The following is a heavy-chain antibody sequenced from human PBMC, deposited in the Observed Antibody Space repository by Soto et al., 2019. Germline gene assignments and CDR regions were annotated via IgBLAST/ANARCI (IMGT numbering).Heavy chain of an antibody. CDR3: ARVSSSIVVVPDYGMDV. V-gene: IGHV1-18*04. D-gene: IGHD2-15*01. Sequence: QVQLVQSEVEVKKPGASVKVSCKASGYTFISHGISWVRQAPGQGLEWMGWIRGKNGNTNYAQKLQGRVTLTTDTSTSTAYMELRSLRSDDTAVYYCARVSSSIVVVPDYGMDVWGQGTTVTVSS. CDR1: GYTFISHG. J-gene: IGHJ6*02. CDR2: IRGKNGNT.